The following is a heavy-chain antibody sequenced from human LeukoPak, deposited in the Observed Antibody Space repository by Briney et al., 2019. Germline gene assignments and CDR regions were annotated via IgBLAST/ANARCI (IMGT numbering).Heavy chain of an antibody. CDR1: GFTFSSYW. Sequence: GGSLRLSCAASGFTFSSYWMSWVRQAPGKGLEWVANIKQDGSEKYYVDSVKGRFNISRDNSKNTLYLQMNSLRAEDTAVYYCAIWDFYYDFWSWGQGTLVTVSS. CDR3: AIWDFYYDFWS. V-gene: IGHV3-7*03. D-gene: IGHD3-3*01. J-gene: IGHJ4*02. CDR2: IKQDGSEK.